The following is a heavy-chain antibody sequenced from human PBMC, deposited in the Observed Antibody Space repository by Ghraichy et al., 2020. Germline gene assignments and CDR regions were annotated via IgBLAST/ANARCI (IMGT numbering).Heavy chain of an antibody. V-gene: IGHV4-39*07. Sequence: SETLSLTCTVSGDFISSSGYYWSWIRQAPGKGLEWIASTYLTAATYRNPSLKIRLTMSTDRSTNQFSLRLSSVTAADTAVYYCARSRSPLSGVYPDAVGIWGQGEMITV. D-gene: IGHD1-26*01. CDR2: TYLTAAT. J-gene: IGHJ3*02. CDR1: GDFISSSGYY. CDR3: ARSRSPLSGVYPDAVGI.